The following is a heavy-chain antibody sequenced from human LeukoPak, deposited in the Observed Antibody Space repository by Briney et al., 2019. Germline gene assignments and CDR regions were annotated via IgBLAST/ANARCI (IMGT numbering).Heavy chain of an antibody. D-gene: IGHD2-15*01. CDR1: GGTFSSYA. V-gene: IGHV1-69*13. Sequence: SVKVSCTASGGTFSSYAISWVRQAPGQGLEWMGGIIPIFGTANYAQKFQGRVTITADESTSTAYMELSSLRSEDTAVYYCARDRYCSGGSCYPVSGYWGQGTLVTVSS. J-gene: IGHJ4*02. CDR3: ARDRYCSGGSCYPVSGY. CDR2: IIPIFGTA.